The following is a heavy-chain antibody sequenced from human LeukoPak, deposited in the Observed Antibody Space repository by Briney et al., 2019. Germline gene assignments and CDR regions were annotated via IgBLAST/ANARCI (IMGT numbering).Heavy chain of an antibody. CDR3: ARENAIVGATDY. Sequence: PSETLSLTCTVSGGSISSYYWSWIRQPPGKGLEWIGYIYYSGSTNYNPSLKSRVTISVDTSKNQFSLKLSSVTAADTAVYYCARENAIVGATDYWGQGTLVTVSS. J-gene: IGHJ4*02. D-gene: IGHD1-26*01. V-gene: IGHV4-59*01. CDR1: GGSISSYY. CDR2: IYYSGST.